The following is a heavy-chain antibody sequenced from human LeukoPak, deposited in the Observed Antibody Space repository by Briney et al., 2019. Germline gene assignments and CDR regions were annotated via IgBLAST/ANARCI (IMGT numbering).Heavy chain of an antibody. Sequence: TSETLSLTCTVSGGSISSYYWSWIRQPAGKGLEWIGRIYTSGSTNYNPSLKSRVTISVDTSKNQFSLKLSSVTAADTAVYYCAREVTVTLKNYGMDVWGQGTTVTVSS. D-gene: IGHD4-17*01. CDR3: AREVTVTLKNYGMDV. CDR1: GGSISSYY. J-gene: IGHJ6*02. CDR2: IYTSGST. V-gene: IGHV4-4*07.